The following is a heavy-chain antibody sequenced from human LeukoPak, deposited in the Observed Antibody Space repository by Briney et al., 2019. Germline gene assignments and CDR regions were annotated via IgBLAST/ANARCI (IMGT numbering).Heavy chain of an antibody. CDR3: ARNKINTVTTGWYFDL. J-gene: IGHJ2*01. CDR1: GFTFSSYS. V-gene: IGHV3-21*01. Sequence: GGSLRLSCAASGFTFSSYSMNWVRQAPGKGLEWVSFVSIGGSFIYYADSVKGRFTISRDDAKNSLYLQMNSLTAEDTAEYYCARNKINTVTTGWYFDLWGRGTLVSVSS. CDR2: VSIGGSFI. D-gene: IGHD4-17*01.